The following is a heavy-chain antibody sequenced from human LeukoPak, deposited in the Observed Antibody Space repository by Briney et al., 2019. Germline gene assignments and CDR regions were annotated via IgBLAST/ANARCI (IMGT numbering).Heavy chain of an antibody. CDR3: ASGPRRLGSVGGFDY. CDR1: GGSFSGYY. CDR2: INHSGST. Sequence: SETLSLTCAVYGGSFSGYYWSWIRQPPGKGLEWIGEINHSGSTNYNPSLKSRVTISVDTSKNQFSLKLSSVTAADTAVYYCASGPRRLGSVGGFDYGGQGTLVTVSS. V-gene: IGHV4-34*01. D-gene: IGHD2-15*01. J-gene: IGHJ4*02.